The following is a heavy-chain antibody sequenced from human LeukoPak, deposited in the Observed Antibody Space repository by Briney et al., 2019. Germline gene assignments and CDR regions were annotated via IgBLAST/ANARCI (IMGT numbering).Heavy chain of an antibody. Sequence: NASETLSLTCTVSGGSISSYYWSWIRQPAGKGLEWIGRIYTSGSTNYNPSLKSRVTMSVDTSKNQFSLKLTSVTTADTAVYYCARSRGSGNYFESWGQGTLVTVSS. CDR1: GGSISSYY. V-gene: IGHV4-4*07. D-gene: IGHD3-10*01. CDR3: ARSRGSGNYFES. J-gene: IGHJ4*02. CDR2: IYTSGST.